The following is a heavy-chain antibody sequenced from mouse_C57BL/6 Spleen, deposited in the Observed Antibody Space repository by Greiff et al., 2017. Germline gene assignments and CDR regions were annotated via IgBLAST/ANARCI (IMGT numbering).Heavy chain of an antibody. V-gene: IGHV5-4*01. CDR3: ARDQGDGYSWYFDV. J-gene: IGHJ1*03. Sequence: EVQLVESGGGLVKPGGSLKLSCAASGFTFSSYAMSWVRQTPEKRLEWVATISDGGSYTYYPDNVKGRFTISRDNAKNNLYLQMSHLKSEDTAMYYCARDQGDGYSWYFDVWGTGTTVTVSS. CDR2: ISDGGSYT. CDR1: GFTFSSYA. D-gene: IGHD2-3*01.